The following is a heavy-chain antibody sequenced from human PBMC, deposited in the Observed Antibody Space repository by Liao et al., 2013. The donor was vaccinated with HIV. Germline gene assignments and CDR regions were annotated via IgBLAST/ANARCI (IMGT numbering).Heavy chain of an antibody. V-gene: IGHV4-34*01. Sequence: QVQLQQWGAGLLKPSETLSLTCAVYGGSFSGYYWSWIRQPPGKGLEWIGEINHSGSTNYIPSLKSRVTISVDTSKNQFSLKLSSVTAADTAVYYCARTYYDFWSGYRYYYYYMDVWGKGTTVTVSS. D-gene: IGHD3-3*01. CDR1: GGSFSGYY. CDR2: INHSGST. J-gene: IGHJ6*03. CDR3: ARTYYDFWSGYRYYYYYMDV.